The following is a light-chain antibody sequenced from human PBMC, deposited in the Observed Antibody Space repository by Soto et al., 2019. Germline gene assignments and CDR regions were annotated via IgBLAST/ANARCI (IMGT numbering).Light chain of an antibody. J-gene: IGLJ7*01. CDR1: SSDVGGYNY. V-gene: IGLV2-14*01. Sequence: QSVLTQPASVSGSPGQSITISCTGTSSDVGGYNYVSWYQLHPGKAPKLIIYEVSHRPSGASNHFSGYKSGNTASLTISGLQAEDEADYYCSSYTSTSTPCVFGTGTQLTVL. CDR3: SSYTSTSTPCV. CDR2: EVS.